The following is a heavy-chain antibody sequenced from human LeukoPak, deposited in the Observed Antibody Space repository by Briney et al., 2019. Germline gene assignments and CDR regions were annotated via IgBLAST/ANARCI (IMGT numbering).Heavy chain of an antibody. CDR3: ARASYGDYVLDY. Sequence: SQTLSLTCAVSGGSISSGGYSWSWIRQPPGKGLEWIGYIYHSGSTYYNPSLKSRVTISVDRSKNQFSRKLSSVTAADTAVYYCARASYGDYVLDYWGQGTLVTVSS. CDR1: GGSISSGGYS. J-gene: IGHJ4*02. V-gene: IGHV4-30-2*01. CDR2: IYHSGST. D-gene: IGHD4-17*01.